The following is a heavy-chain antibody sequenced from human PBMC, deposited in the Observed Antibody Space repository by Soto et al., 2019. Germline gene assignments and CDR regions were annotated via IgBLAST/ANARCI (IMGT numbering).Heavy chain of an antibody. J-gene: IGHJ4*02. V-gene: IGHV3-74*01. D-gene: IGHD2-15*01. CDR3: ARDDIGVGIDY. Sequence: PGGSLRLSCTASGFTFSNYWMHWVRQDPGKGLVWVSHINIDGSDTTYADSVKGRFTISRDNAKNTLYLEMNSLRDEDTAVYYCARDDIGVGIDYWGLGTLVTVPQ. CDR1: GFTFSNYW. CDR2: INIDGSDT.